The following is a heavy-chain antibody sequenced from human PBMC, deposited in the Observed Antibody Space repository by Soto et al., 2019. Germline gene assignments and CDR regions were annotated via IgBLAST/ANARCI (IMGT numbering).Heavy chain of an antibody. CDR2: MSNDGSHT. Sequence: QVQLVESGGGVVQPGRSLRLSCAASGFTFSSNGMHWVRQAPGKGLEWVAVMSNDGSHTSYADSAKGRFTISRDNSKNTLYLQMNSLRVEDSGIYYCTKGCSSSSNCYIIDYWGQGALVTVSS. J-gene: IGHJ4*02. D-gene: IGHD2-15*01. CDR1: GFTFSSNG. V-gene: IGHV3-30*18. CDR3: TKGCSSSSNCYIIDY.